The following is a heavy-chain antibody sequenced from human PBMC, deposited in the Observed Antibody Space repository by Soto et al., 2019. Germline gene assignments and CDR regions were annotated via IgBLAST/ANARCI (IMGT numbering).Heavy chain of an antibody. J-gene: IGHJ4*02. D-gene: IGHD3-10*01. Sequence: GGSLRLSCAASGFTFSSYAMSWVRQAPGKGLEWVSAISGSGGSTYYADSVKGRFTISRDNSKNTLYLQMNSLRAEDTAVYYCAKDHFLWFGELPSGYWGQGTLVTVSS. CDR3: AKDHFLWFGELPSGY. CDR2: ISGSGGST. V-gene: IGHV3-23*01. CDR1: GFTFSSYA.